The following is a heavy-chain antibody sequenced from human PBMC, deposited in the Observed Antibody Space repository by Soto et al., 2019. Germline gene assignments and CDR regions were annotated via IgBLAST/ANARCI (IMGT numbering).Heavy chain of an antibody. Sequence: KASETLSLTCAVYGGSFTDSFWSWIRQPPGKGLEWIGEINHRGFTNYNPSLKSRVTISVDASKNQFSLKLNSVTAADTAVYYCARGGPHIESRGQLAYYFDNWGQGTLVTVSS. J-gene: IGHJ4*02. CDR3: ARGGPHIESRGQLAYYFDN. CDR2: INHRGFT. CDR1: GGSFTDSF. V-gene: IGHV4-34*01. D-gene: IGHD3-22*01.